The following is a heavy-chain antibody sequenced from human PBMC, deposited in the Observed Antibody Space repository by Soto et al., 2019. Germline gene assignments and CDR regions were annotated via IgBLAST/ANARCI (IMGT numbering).Heavy chain of an antibody. J-gene: IGHJ6*02. CDR1: GFNFSFYG. D-gene: IGHD3-10*01. CDR3: AKDFKVSGSHYGTLNYYYGMDV. Sequence: GGSLRLSCASSGFNFSFYGMQWVRQAPGKGLEWVAVISYDGYLKYYVDAVKGRFTVARDNSKNTLFLEMNSLRVEDTAVYFCAKDFKVSGSHYGTLNYYYGMDVWGQGTTVTVSS. CDR2: ISYDGYLK. V-gene: IGHV3-30*18.